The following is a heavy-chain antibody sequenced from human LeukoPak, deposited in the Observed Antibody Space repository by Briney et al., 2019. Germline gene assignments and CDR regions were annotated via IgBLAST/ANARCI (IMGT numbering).Heavy chain of an antibody. CDR3: AKFGVGATYFDY. D-gene: IGHD1-26*01. Sequence: AGGSLRLSCAASGFTFSSYAMSWVRQAPGRGLEWGSTISGSGGSTYYADSVKGRFTISRDNSKNTLYLQMNSLRAEDTAVYYCAKFGVGATYFDYWGQGTLVTVSS. CDR1: GFTFSSYA. CDR2: ISGSGGST. V-gene: IGHV3-23*01. J-gene: IGHJ4*02.